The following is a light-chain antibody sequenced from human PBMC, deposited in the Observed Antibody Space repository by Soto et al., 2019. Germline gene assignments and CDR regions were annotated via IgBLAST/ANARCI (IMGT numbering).Light chain of an antibody. CDR2: RNG. CDR3: ATWDDRLRAYV. Sequence: QSVLTQPPSASGTPGQRVTISCSGSSSNIGTYYVDWYQQLPGTAPKLLIHRNGQRPSGVPDRFSGSKSGTSASLAISGLRSEDEAYYYCATWDDRLRAYVIAAGTKVTAL. CDR1: SSNIGTYY. V-gene: IGLV1-47*01. J-gene: IGLJ1*01.